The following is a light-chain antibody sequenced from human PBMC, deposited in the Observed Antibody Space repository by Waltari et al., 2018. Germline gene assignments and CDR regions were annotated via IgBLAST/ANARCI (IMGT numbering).Light chain of an antibody. J-gene: IGLJ3*02. CDR1: TSNIGSQT. V-gene: IGLV1-44*01. Sequence: QSVLTQPPSVSGAPGQRVTISCSGTTSNIGSQTMSGHQHVPGTAPKNLIYGNSRRPSGVPDRFSGSKSATSASLDINGLHSDDEAVYYCATWDDSLNTPVFGGGTKVTVL. CDR3: ATWDDSLNTPV. CDR2: GNS.